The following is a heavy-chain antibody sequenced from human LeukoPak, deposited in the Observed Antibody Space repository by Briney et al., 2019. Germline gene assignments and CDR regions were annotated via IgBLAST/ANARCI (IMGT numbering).Heavy chain of an antibody. Sequence: GRSLRLSCAASGCTFSSYAMHWVRQAPGKGLEWVAVISYDGSNKYYADSVKGRFTISRDNSKNTLYLQMNSLRAEDTAVYYCARERCSSTSCRRNPDYWGQGTLVTVSS. D-gene: IGHD2-2*01. CDR2: ISYDGSNK. CDR1: GCTFSSYA. V-gene: IGHV3-30*04. J-gene: IGHJ4*02. CDR3: ARERCSSTSCRRNPDY.